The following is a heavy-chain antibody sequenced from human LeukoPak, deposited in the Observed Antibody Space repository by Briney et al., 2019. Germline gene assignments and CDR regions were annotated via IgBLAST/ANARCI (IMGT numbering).Heavy chain of an antibody. J-gene: IGHJ6*03. V-gene: IGHV4-39*01. Sequence: SETLSLTCTVSGGSIGSSSYYWGRIRQPPGKGLEWIGSIYYSGSTYYNPSLKSRVTISVDTSKNQFSLKLSSVTAADTAVYYCADQTSRYDFWSGYPNYYYYDMDVWGKGTTVTVSS. CDR2: IYYSGST. CDR3: ADQTSRYDFWSGYPNYYYYDMDV. CDR1: GGSIGSSSYY. D-gene: IGHD3-3*01.